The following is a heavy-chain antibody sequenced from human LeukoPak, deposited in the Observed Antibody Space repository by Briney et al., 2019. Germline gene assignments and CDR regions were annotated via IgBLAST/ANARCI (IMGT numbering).Heavy chain of an antibody. CDR3: ARDHTYGTFDY. D-gene: IGHD1-1*01. J-gene: IGHJ4*02. Sequence: SVKVSCKASGYTFTSYYMHWVRQAPGQGLEWMGIINPSGGSTSYAQKFQGRVTMTRDTSISTAYMELSRLRSDDTAVYYCARDHTYGTFDYWGQGTLVTVSS. CDR2: INPSGGST. V-gene: IGHV1-46*01. CDR1: GYTFTSYY.